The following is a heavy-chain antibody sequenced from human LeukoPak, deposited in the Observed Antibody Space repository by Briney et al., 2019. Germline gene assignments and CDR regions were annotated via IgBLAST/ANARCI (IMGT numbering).Heavy chain of an antibody. CDR2: IRVDNGNT. Sequence: ASAKVSCKASGYTFSSYGISWVRQAPGEGLEWMGWIRVDNGNTKYAQKLQGRVTMTTDTSTSTAYMELRSLTSDDTAVYYCVRDWGYSVDYWGQGTLVTVSS. V-gene: IGHV1-18*01. J-gene: IGHJ4*02. CDR3: VRDWGYSVDY. CDR1: GYTFSSYG. D-gene: IGHD4-11*01.